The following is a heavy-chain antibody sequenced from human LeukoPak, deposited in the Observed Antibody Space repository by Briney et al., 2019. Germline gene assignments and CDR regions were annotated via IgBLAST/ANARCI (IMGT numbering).Heavy chain of an antibody. CDR3: ASLEGRDGYYFDY. J-gene: IGHJ4*02. D-gene: IGHD5-24*01. CDR1: GFTFNNYA. CDR2: IRGSGGTT. V-gene: IGHV3-23*01. Sequence: GGSLRLSCVTSGFTFNNYAMSWVRQAPGKGLEWVSTIRGSGGTTHYADSVKGRFTISRDNSKNTLYLQMNSLRAEDTAVYYCASLEGRDGYYFDYWGQGTLVTVSS.